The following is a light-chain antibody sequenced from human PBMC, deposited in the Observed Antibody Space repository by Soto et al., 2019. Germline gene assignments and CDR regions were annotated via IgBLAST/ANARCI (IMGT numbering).Light chain of an antibody. CDR1: SSDVGTYNY. J-gene: IGLJ3*02. V-gene: IGLV2-8*01. CDR2: EVT. Sequence: QSVLTQPPSASGSPGQSVTISCTGTSSDVGTYNYVSWYQQHPGKAPKLMIYEVTKRPSGVPDRFSGSKSGNTASLTVSGLQAEDEADYYCSSYADSDILWVFGGGTKVTVL. CDR3: SSYADSDILWV.